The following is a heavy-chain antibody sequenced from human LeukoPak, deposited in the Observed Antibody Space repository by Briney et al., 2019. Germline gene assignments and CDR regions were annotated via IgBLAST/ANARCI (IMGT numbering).Heavy chain of an antibody. D-gene: IGHD6-13*01. CDR3: ASSPIAAAADGYH. CDR1: GGTFSSYA. Sequence: GASVKVSCKASGGTFSSYAISWVRQAPGQGLEWMGGIIPIFGTANYAQKFQGRVTITTDESTSTAYMELSSLRSEDTGVYYCASSPIAAAADGYHWGQGTLVTVSS. CDR2: IIPIFGTA. J-gene: IGHJ5*02. V-gene: IGHV1-69*05.